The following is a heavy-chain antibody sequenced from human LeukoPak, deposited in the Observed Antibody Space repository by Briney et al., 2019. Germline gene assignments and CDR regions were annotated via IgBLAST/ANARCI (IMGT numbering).Heavy chain of an antibody. D-gene: IGHD3-16*02. CDR2: INHSGST. CDR1: GESFSGYY. CDR3: ARVYVWGSYRFDY. J-gene: IGHJ4*02. Sequence: PSETLSLTCAVYGESFSGYYWSWIRQPPGKGLEWIGEINHSGSTNYNPSLKSRDTISVDTSKNQFSLNLSSVTAADTAVYYCARVYVWGSYRFDYWGQGTLVTVSS. V-gene: IGHV4-34*01.